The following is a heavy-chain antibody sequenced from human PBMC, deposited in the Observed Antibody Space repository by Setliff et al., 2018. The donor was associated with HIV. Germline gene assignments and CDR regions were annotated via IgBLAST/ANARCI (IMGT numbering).Heavy chain of an antibody. D-gene: IGHD2-8*01. J-gene: IGHJ4*02. CDR1: GGSITSYS. Sequence: SETLSLTCSVSGGSITSYSWNWIRHVPGKEVEWIGNIYYGRRANHKPSLKSRVSISIDTSKNQFSLQVTSVTAADTAVYYCARDPYCPNTCYEDFTFDSWGQGTLVTVSS. V-gene: IGHV4-59*12. CDR3: ARDPYCPNTCYEDFTFDS. CDR2: IYYGRRA.